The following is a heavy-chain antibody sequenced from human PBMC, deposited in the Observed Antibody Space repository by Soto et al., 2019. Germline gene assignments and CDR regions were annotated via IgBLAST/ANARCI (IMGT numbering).Heavy chain of an antibody. CDR1: GGSISSGGYL. J-gene: IGHJ3*02. V-gene: IGHV4-31*03. CDR3: ARSHVSIDAFDI. Sequence: TSETLSLTCTVSGGSISSGGYLWSWIRQHPGKGLEWIGYIYYSGSTYYIPSLKSRITISVDTSKNQFSLRLSSVTAADTAVYYCARSHVSIDAFDIWGQGTXVTVSS. CDR2: IYYSGST.